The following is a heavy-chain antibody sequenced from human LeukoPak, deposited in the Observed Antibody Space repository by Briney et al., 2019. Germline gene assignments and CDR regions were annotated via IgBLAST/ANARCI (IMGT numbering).Heavy chain of an antibody. CDR2: ILNDGSSK. Sequence: GRSLRLSCAVPGFTFSRYGMHWVRQAPGEGLEWVGVILNDGSSKYYADSVKGRFTISRDNSKNTLYLQMNSLRAEDTAVYYCARDKSRGWPFDYWGQGTLVAVSS. CDR1: GFTFSRYG. J-gene: IGHJ4*02. V-gene: IGHV3-33*05. D-gene: IGHD6-19*01. CDR3: ARDKSRGWPFDY.